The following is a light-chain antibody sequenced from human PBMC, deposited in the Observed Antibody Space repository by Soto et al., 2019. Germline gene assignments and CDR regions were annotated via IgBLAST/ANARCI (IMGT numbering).Light chain of an antibody. CDR3: QQYGSSGT. CDR1: QSVSNNY. J-gene: IGKJ1*01. CDR2: GAS. Sequence: EIVLTQSPVTLSFSPGERATVSLRASQSVSNNYLAWYQQKPGQAPRLLIYGASNRATGIPDRFSGSGSGTDFTLTISRLEPEDFAVYYCQQYGSSGTFGQGTKVDIK. V-gene: IGKV3-20*01.